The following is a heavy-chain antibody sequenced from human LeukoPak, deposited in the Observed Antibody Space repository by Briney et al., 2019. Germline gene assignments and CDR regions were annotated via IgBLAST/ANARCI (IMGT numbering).Heavy chain of an antibody. D-gene: IGHD3-10*01. J-gene: IGHJ4*02. CDR1: GFTFDDCA. Sequence: GGSLRLSCAASGFTFDDCAMAWVRQAPGKGLEWASGINWNGGNRDYADSVKGRFTVSRDNAKNSLYLQMNSLSAEDTALYYCARSRSGSYYGGLSDYWGQGALVTVSS. CDR3: ARSRSGSYYGGLSDY. CDR2: INWNGGNR. V-gene: IGHV3-20*04.